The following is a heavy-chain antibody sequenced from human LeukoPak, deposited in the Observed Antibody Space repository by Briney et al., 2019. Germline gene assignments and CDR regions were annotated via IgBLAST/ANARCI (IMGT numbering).Heavy chain of an antibody. V-gene: IGHV3-11*01. CDR1: RLTFSDYY. CDR3: ARDSSSWYNAHGDY. J-gene: IGHJ4*02. CDR2: ISSSGSTI. D-gene: IGHD6-13*01. Sequence: AGGSLRLSCAASRLTFSDYYMSWIRQAPGKGLEWLSYISSSGSTISYAASVKGRFTISRDNAKNSLYLQMNSLRAEDTAVYYCARDSSSWYNAHGDYWGQGTLVIVSS.